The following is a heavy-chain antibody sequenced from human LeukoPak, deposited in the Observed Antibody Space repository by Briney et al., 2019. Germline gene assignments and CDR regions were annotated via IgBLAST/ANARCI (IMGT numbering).Heavy chain of an antibody. CDR1: GFIFNSYG. J-gene: IGHJ4*02. V-gene: IGHV3-30*02. CDR2: ISYDGGAA. CDR3: AKDQAGD. Sequence: GGSLRLSCAASGFIFNSYGMHWVRQAPDKRLEWVAFISYDGGAASYGNSVEGRFTISRDNSKNTVYLQMSSLKREDTAVYYFAKDQAGDGGQGTLVTVSS. D-gene: IGHD7-27*01.